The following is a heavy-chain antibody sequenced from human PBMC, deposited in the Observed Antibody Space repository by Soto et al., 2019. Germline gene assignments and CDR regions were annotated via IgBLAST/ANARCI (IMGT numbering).Heavy chain of an antibody. CDR3: ARDFLGGEQPFYNNMDV. J-gene: IGHJ6*02. Sequence: EVQLVESGGGLVQPGRSLRLSCAASGFTFDDYAMHWVRQVPGKGLEWVSAISWNSANIGYADSVKGRFTISRDNAKSSLYLQMNSLRPEDTARYYCARDFLGGEQPFYNNMDVWGQGTTVTVSS. V-gene: IGHV3-9*01. CDR2: ISWNSANI. CDR1: GFTFDDYA. D-gene: IGHD1-1*01.